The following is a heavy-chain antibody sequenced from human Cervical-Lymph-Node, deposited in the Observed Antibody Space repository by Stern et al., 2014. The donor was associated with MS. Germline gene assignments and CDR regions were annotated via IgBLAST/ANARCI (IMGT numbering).Heavy chain of an antibody. J-gene: IGHJ4*02. CDR1: GFTFSSYG. V-gene: IGHV3-33*08. Sequence: VQLVESGGGVVQPGTSLRISCAASGFTFSSYGMHWVRQAPGKGLEWVALARYDGSTDYYTNSGKGRFTISRDNSKITLSLQMNSLTAEDTAVYYCARVHIPYAYNFLFDYWGQGTLVTVSS. D-gene: IGHD5-24*01. CDR2: ARYDGSTD. CDR3: ARVHIPYAYNFLFDY.